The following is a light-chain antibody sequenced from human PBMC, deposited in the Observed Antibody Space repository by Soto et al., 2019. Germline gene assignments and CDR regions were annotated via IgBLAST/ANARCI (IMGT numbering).Light chain of an antibody. J-gene: IGLJ3*02. Sequence: QSALTQPASLSGSPGQSITMFYTGTSNDVGGYNYVSWYQQHPGKAPKLIIYEVSNRPSGISSRFSGSKSANTASLTISGLQAEDEAEYYCSSFTGSTTWVFGGGTKLTVL. V-gene: IGLV2-14*01. CDR2: EVS. CDR1: SNDVGGYNY. CDR3: SSFTGSTTWV.